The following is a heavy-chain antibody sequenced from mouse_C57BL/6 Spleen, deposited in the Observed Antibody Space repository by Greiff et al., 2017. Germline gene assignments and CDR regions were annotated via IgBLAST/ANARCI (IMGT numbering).Heavy chain of an antibody. J-gene: IGHJ4*01. CDR2: IWSGGST. V-gene: IGHV2-4*01. CDR1: GFSLTSYG. D-gene: IGHD4-1*02. Sequence: QVQLQQSGPGLVQPSQSLSITCTVSGFSLTSYGVHWVRQPPGKGLEWLGVIWSGGSTDYNAAFISRLSISKDNSKSQVFFKMNSLQADDTAIYYCATPTGTGYAMDYWGQGTSVTVSS. CDR3: ATPTGTGYAMDY.